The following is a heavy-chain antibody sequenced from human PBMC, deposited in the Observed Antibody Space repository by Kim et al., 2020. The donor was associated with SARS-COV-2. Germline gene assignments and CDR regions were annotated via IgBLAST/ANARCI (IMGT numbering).Heavy chain of an antibody. CDR3: ARGDGPRNIVVVVAATLNRGDWFDP. D-gene: IGHD2-15*01. J-gene: IGHJ5*02. CDR1: GGSFSGYY. Sequence: SETLSLTCAVYGGSFSGYYWSWIRQPPGKGLEWIGEINHSGSTNYNPSLKSRVTISVDTSKNQFSLKLSSVTAADTAVYYCARGDGPRNIVVVVAATLNRGDWFDPWGQGTLVTVSS. V-gene: IGHV4-34*01. CDR2: INHSGST.